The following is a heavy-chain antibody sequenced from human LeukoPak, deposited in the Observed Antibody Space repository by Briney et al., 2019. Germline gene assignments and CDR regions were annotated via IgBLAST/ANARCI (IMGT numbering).Heavy chain of an antibody. Sequence: SETLSLTCTVSGGSISSNFWSWIRQPPGKGLEWIGYIYYSGSTNYNPSLKSRVTISVDTSKNQFSLKVSSVTAADTAVYYCARTYYDFWSGYFSPFDYWGQGTLVTVSS. CDR3: ARTYYDFWSGYFSPFDY. J-gene: IGHJ4*02. D-gene: IGHD3-3*01. CDR2: IYYSGST. V-gene: IGHV4-59*01. CDR1: GGSISSNF.